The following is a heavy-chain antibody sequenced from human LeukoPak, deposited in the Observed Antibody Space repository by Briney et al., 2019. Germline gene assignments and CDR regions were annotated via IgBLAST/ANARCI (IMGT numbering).Heavy chain of an antibody. V-gene: IGHV3-23*01. CDR3: AKDPIVVVPAARGFDY. J-gene: IGHJ4*02. Sequence: GGSLRLSCAASGFTFSSCAMSWVRQAPGKGLEWVSVISGSGGSTYYADSVKGRFTISRDNSKNTLYLQMNSLRAEDTAVYYCAKDPIVVVPAARGFDYWGQGTLVTVSS. CDR2: ISGSGGST. D-gene: IGHD2-2*01. CDR1: GFTFSSCA.